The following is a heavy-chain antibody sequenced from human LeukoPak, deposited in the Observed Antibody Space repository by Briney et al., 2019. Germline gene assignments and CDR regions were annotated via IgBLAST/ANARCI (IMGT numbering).Heavy chain of an antibody. CDR1: GFTFDDYA. CDR3: AKDTGH. CDR2: ISWNSGSI. Sequence: GGSLRLSCAASGFTFDDYAMHWVRQAPGKGLEWVSGISWNSGSIVYAESVKGRFTISRDNAKNSLYLQMNSLRAEDTALYYCAKDTGHWGQGTLVTVSS. V-gene: IGHV3-9*01. J-gene: IGHJ4*02.